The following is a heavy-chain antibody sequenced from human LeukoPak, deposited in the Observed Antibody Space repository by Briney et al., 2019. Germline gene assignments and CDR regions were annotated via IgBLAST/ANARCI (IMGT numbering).Heavy chain of an antibody. Sequence: GGSLRLSCAAPGFTFSSYAMSWVRQAPGKGLEWVSAISGSGGSTYYADSVKGRFTISRDNSKNTLYLQMNSLRAEDTAVYYCAKTDSSGYLGYWGQGTLVTVSS. CDR1: GFTFSSYA. V-gene: IGHV3-23*01. J-gene: IGHJ4*02. D-gene: IGHD3-22*01. CDR2: ISGSGGST. CDR3: AKTDSSGYLGY.